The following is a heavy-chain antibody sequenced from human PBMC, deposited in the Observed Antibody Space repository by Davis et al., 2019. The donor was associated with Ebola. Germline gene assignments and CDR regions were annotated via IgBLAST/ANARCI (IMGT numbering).Heavy chain of an antibody. V-gene: IGHV4-59*01. D-gene: IGHD1-26*01. CDR2: IYYSGST. Sequence: MPSEKTLSLTCTVSGGSISSYYWSWIRQPPGKGLEWIGYIYYSGSTNYNPSLKSRVTISVDTSKNQFSLKLSSVTAADTAVYYCARGEWELLYNWFDPWGQGTLVTVSS. CDR3: ARGEWELLYNWFDP. J-gene: IGHJ5*02. CDR1: GGSISSYY.